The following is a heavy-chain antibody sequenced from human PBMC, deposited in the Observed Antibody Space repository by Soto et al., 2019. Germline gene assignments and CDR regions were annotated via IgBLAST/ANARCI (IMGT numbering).Heavy chain of an antibody. V-gene: IGHV1-46*01. Sequence: QVQLVQSGAEVKKPGASVKVSCKASGYTFTSYYMHWVRQAPGQGLEWTGIINPSGGSTSYAQTFQGRVTMTRDPSTSTVYMELSSLRSEDTAVYYCASSLAYSPWWYFDYWGQGTLFTVSS. J-gene: IGHJ4*02. CDR1: GYTFTSYY. CDR3: ASSLAYSPWWYFDY. CDR2: INPSGGST. D-gene: IGHD2-15*01.